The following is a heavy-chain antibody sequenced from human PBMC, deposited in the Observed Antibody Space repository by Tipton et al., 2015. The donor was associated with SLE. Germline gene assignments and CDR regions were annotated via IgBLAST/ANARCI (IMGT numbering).Heavy chain of an antibody. Sequence: SLRLSCAASGFTFSSYWMHWVRQAPGKGLVWVSRINSDGSSTSYADSVKGRFTISRDNAKNSLYLQMNSLRAEDTAVYYCAGGRVWDILTGYYPFDYWGQGTLVTVSS. CDR2: INSDGSST. V-gene: IGHV3-74*01. CDR1: GFTFSSYW. CDR3: AGGRVWDILTGYYPFDY. J-gene: IGHJ4*02. D-gene: IGHD3-9*01.